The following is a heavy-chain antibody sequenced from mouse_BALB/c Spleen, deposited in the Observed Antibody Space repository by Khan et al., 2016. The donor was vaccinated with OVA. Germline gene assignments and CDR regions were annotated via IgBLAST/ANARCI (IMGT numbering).Heavy chain of an antibody. V-gene: IGHV2-6-4*01. CDR3: VRNRDEGSYWYFDV. D-gene: IGHD3-3*01. Sequence: QVQLKESGPGLVAPSQSLSITCTVSGFSLSRYSLYWVRQPPGKGLEWLGMIWSGGSTDYNSALKSRLSISTDNSKSQVFLKMNSLQSDDTAMYYCVRNRDEGSYWYFDVWGAGTTVTVSS. CDR1: GFSLSRYS. CDR2: IWSGGST. J-gene: IGHJ1*01.